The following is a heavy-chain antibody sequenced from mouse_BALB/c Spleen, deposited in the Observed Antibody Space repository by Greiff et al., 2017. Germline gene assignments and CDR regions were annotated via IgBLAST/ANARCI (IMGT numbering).Heavy chain of an antibody. CDR2: IWAGGST. D-gene: IGHD1-1*01. CDR1: GFSLTSYG. J-gene: IGHJ4*01. CDR3: ARDPYYYGSSPCAMDY. Sequence: VKLMESGPGLVAPSQSLSITCTVSGFSLTSYGVHWVRQPPGKGLEWLGVIWAGGSTNYNSALMSRLSISKDNSKSQVFLKMNSLQTDDTAMYYCARDPYYYGSSPCAMDYWGQGTSVTVSS. V-gene: IGHV2-9*02.